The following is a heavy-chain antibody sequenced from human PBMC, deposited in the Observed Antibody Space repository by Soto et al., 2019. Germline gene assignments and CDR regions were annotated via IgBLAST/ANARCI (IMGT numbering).Heavy chain of an antibody. CDR2: IYYSGRT. D-gene: IGHD2-15*01. CDR3: ARDRSKSPDYFEF. CDR1: GGSIDNYEYY. Sequence: QVQLQESGPGLVKPSQTLSLTGTVSGGSIDNYEYYGSWIRQPPGQGLEWVGYIYYSGRTNYNPSLNSRLTRSIDTSKNQFSLRLTSVSAADTAMYSCARDRSKSPDYFEFWGQGPLVTVSS. V-gene: IGHV4-30-4*01. J-gene: IGHJ4*02.